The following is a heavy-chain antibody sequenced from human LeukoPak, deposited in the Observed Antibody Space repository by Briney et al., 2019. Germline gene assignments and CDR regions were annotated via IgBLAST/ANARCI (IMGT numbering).Heavy chain of an antibody. CDR3: AKAGGYDILTGLDY. CDR1: GFTFSSYA. CDR2: ISGSGGST. J-gene: IGHJ4*02. Sequence: PGGSLRLSCAASGFTFSSYAMSWVRQAPGKGLEWVSAISGSGGSTYYADSVKGRFTISRDNSKNTLYLQMNSLRAEDTAVYYCAKAGGYDILTGLDYWGQGTPVTVSS. V-gene: IGHV3-23*01. D-gene: IGHD3-9*01.